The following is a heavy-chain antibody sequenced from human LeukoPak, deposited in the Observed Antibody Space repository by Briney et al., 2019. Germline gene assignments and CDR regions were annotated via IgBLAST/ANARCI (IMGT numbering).Heavy chain of an antibody. CDR2: INHSGSA. CDR1: GGSISKY. J-gene: IGHJ4*02. D-gene: IGHD6-19*01. V-gene: IGHV4-34*01. Sequence: PSETLSLTCTVSGGSISKYWSWIRQSPGKDLEWIGEINHSGSANYNPSLKSRVTISVDTSKNQFSLELSSVTAADTAVYYCARGLPRPWLVNRQTYLDFWGQGTLVTVSS. CDR3: ARGLPRPWLVNRQTYLDF.